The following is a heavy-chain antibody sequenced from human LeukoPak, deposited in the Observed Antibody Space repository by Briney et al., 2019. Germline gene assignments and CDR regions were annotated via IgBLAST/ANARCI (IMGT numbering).Heavy chain of an antibody. CDR1: AFTFIMFC. CDR2: ILYDGNNK. J-gene: IGHJ4*02. D-gene: IGHD3-22*01. Sequence: GRCLRLSCAASAFTFIMFCTHSARHAPREGLGWVLLILYDGNNKYYADSVKGRFTISRDNSKNTLYLQMNSLRAEDTAVYYCAKGLSYDSIGYFDLNYWGPGTLVTVSS. V-gene: IGHV3-30*18. CDR3: AKGLSYDSIGYFDLNY.